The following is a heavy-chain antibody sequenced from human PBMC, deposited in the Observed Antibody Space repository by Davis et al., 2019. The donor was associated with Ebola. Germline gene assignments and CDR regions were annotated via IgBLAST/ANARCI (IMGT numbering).Heavy chain of an antibody. V-gene: IGHV1-46*01. CDR3: ARDLAVAPPDY. CDR1: GYTFTNYY. Sequence: AASVKVSCKASGYTFTNYYMHWVRQAPGQGLEWMGMINPNDGRTIYAQKFQGRVTVTRDTSTSTAYMELRSLRSDDTAVYYCARDLAVAPPDYWGQGTLVTVSS. D-gene: IGHD6-19*01. CDR2: INPNDGRT. J-gene: IGHJ4*02.